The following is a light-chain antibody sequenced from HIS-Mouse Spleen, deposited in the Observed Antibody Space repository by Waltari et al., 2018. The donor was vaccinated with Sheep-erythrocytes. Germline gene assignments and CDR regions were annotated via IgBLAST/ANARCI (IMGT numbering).Light chain of an antibody. CDR2: DDS. V-gene: IGLV3-21*03. J-gene: IGLJ2*01. Sequence: SYVLTQPPSVSVAPGKTARITWGGNNIGSKSAHWYQQKPGQAPVLVVYDDSDRPSGIPERFSGSNSGNTATLTISRVEAGDEADYYCQVWKVFGGGTKLTVL. CDR1: NIGSKS. CDR3: QVWKV.